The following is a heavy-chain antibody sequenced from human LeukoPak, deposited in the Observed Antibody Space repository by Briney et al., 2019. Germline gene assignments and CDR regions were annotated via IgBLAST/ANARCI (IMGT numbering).Heavy chain of an antibody. V-gene: IGHV1-18*01. CDR3: ARAMYSSRSPHYMDV. CDR2: ISAYNGNT. Sequence: ASVKVSCKASGYTFTSYGISWVRQAPGQGLEWMGWISAYNGNTNYAQKLQGRVTMTTDTSTSTAYMELSSLRSEDTAVYYCARAMYSSRSPHYMDVWGKGTTVTVSS. CDR1: GYTFTSYG. D-gene: IGHD6-13*01. J-gene: IGHJ6*03.